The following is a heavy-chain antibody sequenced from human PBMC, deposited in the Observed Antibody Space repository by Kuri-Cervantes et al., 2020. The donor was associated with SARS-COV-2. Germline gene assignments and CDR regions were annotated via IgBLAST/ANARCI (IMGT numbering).Heavy chain of an antibody. CDR1: GFTFSSYG. D-gene: IGHD3-3*01. CDR3: TRDLVPITTLNFDY. V-gene: IGHV3-49*04. Sequence: GGSLRLSCAASGFTFSSYGMHWVRQAPGKGLEWVGFIRSKAYGGTTEYAASVKGRFTISRDDSKSIAYLQMNSLKTEDTAVYYCTRDLVPITTLNFDYWGQGTLVTVSS. CDR2: IRSKAYGGTT. J-gene: IGHJ4*02.